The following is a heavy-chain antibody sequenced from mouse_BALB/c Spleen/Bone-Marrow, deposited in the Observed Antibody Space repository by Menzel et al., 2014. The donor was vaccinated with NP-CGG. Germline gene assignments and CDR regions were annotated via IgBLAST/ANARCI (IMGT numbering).Heavy chain of an antibody. D-gene: IGHD1-1*01. CDR3: ARAFPIINAMDY. J-gene: IGHJ4*01. CDR2: IRNKANGYTT. Sequence: EVKVVESGGGLVQPGGSLRLSCATSGFTFTDYYMSWVRQPPGKALEWLGFIRNKANGYTTEYSASVKGRFTISRDNSQSILYLQMHTLRAEDSATYYCARAFPIINAMDYWGQGTSVTVSS. V-gene: IGHV7-3*02. CDR1: GFTFTDYY.